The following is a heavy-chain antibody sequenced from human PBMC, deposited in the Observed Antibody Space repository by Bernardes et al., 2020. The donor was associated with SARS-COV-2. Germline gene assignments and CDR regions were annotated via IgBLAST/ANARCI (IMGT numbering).Heavy chain of an antibody. Sequence: SGPTLVKPTQTLTLTCPFSGFSLSSSGVAVGWVRQPPGKALEWLALIYWDGERHYSPSLKSRLTITKDTSKNQVVLTVTNMDPVDTATYFCTHTYFDVLADYYNVGGFDYWGQGTLVTVSS. CDR3: THTYFDVLADYYNVGGFDY. J-gene: IGHJ4*02. CDR1: GFSLSSSGVA. CDR2: IYWDGER. V-gene: IGHV2-5*02. D-gene: IGHD3-9*01.